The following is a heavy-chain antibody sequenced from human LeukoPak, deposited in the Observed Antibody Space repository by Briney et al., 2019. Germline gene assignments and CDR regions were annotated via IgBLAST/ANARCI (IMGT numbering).Heavy chain of an antibody. D-gene: IGHD3-22*01. CDR1: GFIVSTNY. Sequence: GGSLRLSCAASGFIVSTNYMSWARQAPGKGLEWVSVIYSGGSTYYADSVKGRFTISRDNSKNTLSLQMNSLRAEDTALYYCARTVGYYYSVFDIWGQGTMVTVSS. V-gene: IGHV3-53*01. CDR2: IYSGGST. CDR3: ARTVGYYYSVFDI. J-gene: IGHJ3*02.